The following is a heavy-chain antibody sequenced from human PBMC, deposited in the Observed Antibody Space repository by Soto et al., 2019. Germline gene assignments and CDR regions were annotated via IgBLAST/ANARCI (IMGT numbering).Heavy chain of an antibody. Sequence: PSETLSLTCAVYGGSFSGYYWSWIRQPPGKGLEWIGEINHSGSTNYNPSLKSRVTISVDTSKNQFSLKLSSVTAADTAVYYCARGFRFWSGYYTFDYWGQGSLVTVSS. J-gene: IGHJ4*02. V-gene: IGHV4-34*01. CDR3: ARGFRFWSGYYTFDY. CDR1: GGSFSGYY. CDR2: INHSGST. D-gene: IGHD3-3*01.